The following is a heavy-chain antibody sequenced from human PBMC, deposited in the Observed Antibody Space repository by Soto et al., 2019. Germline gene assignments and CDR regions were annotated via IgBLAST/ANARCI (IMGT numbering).Heavy chain of an antibody. J-gene: IGHJ6*03. CDR1: GYTFTIYD. D-gene: IGHD2-2*01. V-gene: IGHV1-8*01. CDR2: MNPNSGNT. CDR3: ARAELVVVPAARFYYYYYYMDV. Sequence: ASFKVSCKASGYTFTIYDINWVRRATGQGLEWMGWMNPNSGNTGYAQKFQGRVTMTRNTSISTAYMELSSLRSEDTAVYYCARAELVVVPAARFYYYYYYMDVWGKGTTVTVSS.